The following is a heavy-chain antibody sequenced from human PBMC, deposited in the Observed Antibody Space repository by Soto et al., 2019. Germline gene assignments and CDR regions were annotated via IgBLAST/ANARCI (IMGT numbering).Heavy chain of an antibody. D-gene: IGHD3-10*01. CDR1: GDTFTNFG. CDR3: ARVLRGVVNWFDP. J-gene: IGHJ5*02. CDR2: IATYNSNK. V-gene: IGHV1-18*01. Sequence: ASVKVSCKTSGDTFTNFGLSWVRQAPGQGLEWMGWIATYNSNKNYAQKFQGRLTLTADTSTSTGYMELKSLEYDDTAVYYCARVLRGVVNWFDPWGQGTLVTVSS.